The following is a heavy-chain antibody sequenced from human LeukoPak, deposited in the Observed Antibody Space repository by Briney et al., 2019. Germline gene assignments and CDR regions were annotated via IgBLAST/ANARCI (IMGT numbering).Heavy chain of an antibody. CDR1: GDAITGSSYY. D-gene: IGHD3-22*01. Sequence: PSETLSLTRTVSGDAITGSSYYWGWIRQPPGKGLEWIWSMYYSGSTYSNPSLKSRVTMSADTSNNQFSLKLSSVSAADTAVYYCARQYYDRTGYYYFDYWDQGTLVSVSS. J-gene: IGHJ4*02. V-gene: IGHV4-39*01. CDR3: ARQYYDRTGYYYFDY. CDR2: MYYSGST.